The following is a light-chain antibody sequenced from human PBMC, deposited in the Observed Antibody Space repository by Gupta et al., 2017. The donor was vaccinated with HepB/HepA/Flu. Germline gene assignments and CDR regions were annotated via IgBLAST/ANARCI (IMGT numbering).Light chain of an antibody. CDR3: QQDDGIPRT. V-gene: IGKV1-5*03. CDR1: QSSSSC. Sequence: DIQMTQSPSTLSASIGDRVTFTCQASQSSSSCLAWYQQKPGKAPKLLIYKASTLQTGVPSRFSGSGSGTEFTLTISSLQPDDFGTYYCQQDDGIPRTFGQGTKVEFK. CDR2: KAS. J-gene: IGKJ1*01.